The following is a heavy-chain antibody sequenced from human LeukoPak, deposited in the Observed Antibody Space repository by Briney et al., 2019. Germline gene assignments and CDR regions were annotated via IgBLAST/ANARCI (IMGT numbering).Heavy chain of an antibody. D-gene: IGHD2-21*01. V-gene: IGHV1-3*01. Sequence: ASVKVSCKASGYIFTRYATHWVRQAPGQRLEWMGWIDAGNGNTKYSQKFQDRVIITRDTSASTVYMELSSLRSEDTAVYFCARMGKHIVVVFRDYGMDVWGNGTTVTVSS. J-gene: IGHJ6*04. CDR1: GYIFTRYA. CDR2: IDAGNGNT. CDR3: ARMGKHIVVVFRDYGMDV.